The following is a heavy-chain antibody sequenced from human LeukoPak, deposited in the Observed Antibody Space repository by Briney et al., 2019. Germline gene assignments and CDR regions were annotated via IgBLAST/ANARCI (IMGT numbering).Heavy chain of an antibody. CDR3: ARDGLPYYFDY. V-gene: IGHV3-30-3*01. CDR2: ISYDGSNK. CDR1: GFTFSSYA. Sequence: QPGRSLRLSCAASGFTFSSYAMHWVRQAPGKGLEWVAVISYDGSNKYYADSVKGRFTLSRDNSKNTLYLQMNSVRAEDTAVYYCARDGLPYYFDYWGQGTLVTVSS. J-gene: IGHJ4*02.